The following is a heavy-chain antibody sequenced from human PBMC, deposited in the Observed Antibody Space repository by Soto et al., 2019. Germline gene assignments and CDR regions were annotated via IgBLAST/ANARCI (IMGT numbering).Heavy chain of an antibody. CDR2: ISGRGGST. V-gene: IGHV3-23*01. J-gene: IGHJ6*01. CDR1: GFTFSNYA. CDR3: AKESTVRASLYSFCSSQAV. D-gene: IGHD4-17*01. Sequence: EVQLLESGGGLVQPGGSLRLSCTASGFTFSNYAMSWVRQAPDKGLEWVSAISGRGGSTYYADSVKGRFTISRDNSKNRLLLKMNSMRAEDTALNYYAKESTVRASLYSFCSSQAVWGPGTTVTASS.